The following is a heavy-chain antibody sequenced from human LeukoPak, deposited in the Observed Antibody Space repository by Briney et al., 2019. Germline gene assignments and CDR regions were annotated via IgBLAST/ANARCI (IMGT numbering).Heavy chain of an antibody. CDR2: ISSNGGST. J-gene: IGHJ6*03. V-gene: IGHV3-64*01. D-gene: IGHD1-26*01. Sequence: GGSLRLSCAASGFTFSSYAMSWVRQAPGKGLEYVSAISSNGGSTYYANSVKGRFTISRDNSKNTLYLQMGSLRAEDMAVYYCARVRVGAKRYYYYYYMDVWGKGTTVTVTS. CDR1: GFTFSSYA. CDR3: ARVRVGAKRYYYYYYMDV.